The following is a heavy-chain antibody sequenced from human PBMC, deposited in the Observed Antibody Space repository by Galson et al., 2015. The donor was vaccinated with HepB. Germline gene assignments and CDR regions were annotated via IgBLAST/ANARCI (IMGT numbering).Heavy chain of an antibody. CDR3: ARETGSRNYYYPTN. V-gene: IGHV3-11*05. Sequence: SLRLSCAASGFTFSGYYMSWIRQAPGKGLEWVSYISNSAGYANYADSVKGRFAISRDNAKNSLYLQMNSLRAEDTTVYYCARETGSRNYYYPTNWGQGTLVTVSS. J-gene: IGHJ4*02. CDR2: ISNSAGYA. D-gene: IGHD3-10*01. CDR1: GFTFSGYY.